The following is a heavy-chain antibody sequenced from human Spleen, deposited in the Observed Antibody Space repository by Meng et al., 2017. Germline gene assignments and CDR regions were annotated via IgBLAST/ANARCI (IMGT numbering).Heavy chain of an antibody. CDR2: IYHSGST. J-gene: IGHJ4*02. D-gene: IGHD2-2*01. Sequence: VPLQESGPGLVKPSGTLSLTCAVSGGSISTTKWWNWVRQTPGKGLEWVGEIYHSGSTNYNPSLKSRVTMSVDKSKNQFSLKLTSVTAADTAIYYCAKDRRRSSTCYYFDYWGQGTLVTVSS. CDR3: AKDRRRSSTCYYFDY. CDR1: GGSISTTKW. V-gene: IGHV4-4*02.